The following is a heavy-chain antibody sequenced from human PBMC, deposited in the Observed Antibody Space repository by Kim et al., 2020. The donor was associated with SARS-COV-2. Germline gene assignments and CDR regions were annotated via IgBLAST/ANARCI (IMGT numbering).Heavy chain of an antibody. CDR3: ARGGSLLGLTLGY. D-gene: IGHD3-16*01. V-gene: IGHV3-7*01. Sequence: GGSLRLSCAVSGFTFSSYWMSWVRQAPGKGLEWVANIKQDGSEKYYVDSVKGRFTISRDNAKNSLYLQMNSLRAEDTAVYYCARGGSLLGLTLGYWGQGTLVTVSS. CDR2: IKQDGSEK. CDR1: GFTFSSYW. J-gene: IGHJ4*02.